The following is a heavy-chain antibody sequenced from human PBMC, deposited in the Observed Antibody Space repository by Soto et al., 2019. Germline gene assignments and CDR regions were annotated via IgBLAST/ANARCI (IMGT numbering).Heavy chain of an antibody. Sequence: PVWSMRLSCAASGFTFTDYSMTWVRQAPGKGLEWVSSINNSSRYIYYAASVKGRFTISRDNAKNSLYLQMNSLRAEDTALYYGARWYSSGWNLWSEPWAEGTLVPVT. D-gene: IGHD6-19*01. CDR3: ARWYSSGWNLWSEP. V-gene: IGHV3-21*01. CDR2: INNSSRYI. CDR1: GFTFTDYS. J-gene: IGHJ5*02.